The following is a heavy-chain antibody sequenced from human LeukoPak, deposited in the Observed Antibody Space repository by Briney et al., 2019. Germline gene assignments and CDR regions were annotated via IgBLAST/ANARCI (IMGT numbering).Heavy chain of an antibody. CDR1: GFTFSSYA. J-gene: IGHJ6*04. CDR3: VKDQGDSNSWSYAMDV. CDR2: ISSNGGST. D-gene: IGHD6-13*01. Sequence: GGSLRLPCPASGFTFSSYAMHWVRQAPGKGLEYVSGISSNGGSTYYADSVKGRFTISRDNSKNTLYLQMSSLRAEDTAVYYCVKDQGDSNSWSYAMDVLGKGTTVIGSS. V-gene: IGHV3-64D*06.